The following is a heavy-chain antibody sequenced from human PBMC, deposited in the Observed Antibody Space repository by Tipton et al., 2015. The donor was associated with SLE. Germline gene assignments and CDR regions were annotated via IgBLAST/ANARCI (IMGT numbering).Heavy chain of an antibody. CDR2: FYYSGRT. Sequence: TLSLTCTVSGGSTSRSSYYWGWIRQPPATGLEWLGSFYYSGRTYYNPSLKSRVTISVDTSTNQFSLRLTSVPAADTAVYYCATLSCNDPRVSLGIWGQGTRVTVAS. CDR3: ATLSCNDPRVSLGI. J-gene: IGHJ3*02. CDR1: GGSTSRSSYY. D-gene: IGHD2/OR15-2a*01. V-gene: IGHV4-39*07.